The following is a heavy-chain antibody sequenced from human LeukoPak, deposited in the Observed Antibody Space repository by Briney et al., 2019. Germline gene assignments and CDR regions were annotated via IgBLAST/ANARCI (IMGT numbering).Heavy chain of an antibody. CDR2: INHSGST. V-gene: IGHV4-34*01. D-gene: IGHD3-3*01. CDR3: ARGRGPYYDFWSGYRFDY. J-gene: IGHJ4*02. Sequence: GSLRPSCAASGFTFSSYAMSWVRQAPGKGLEWIGEINHSGSTNYNPSLKSRVTISVDTSKNQFSLKLSSVTAADTAVYYCARGRGPYYDFWSGYRFDYWGQGTLVTVSS. CDR1: GFTFSSYA.